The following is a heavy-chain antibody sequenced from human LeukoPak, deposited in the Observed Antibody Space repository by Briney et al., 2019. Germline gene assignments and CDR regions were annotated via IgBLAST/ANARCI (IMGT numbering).Heavy chain of an antibody. D-gene: IGHD3-10*01. J-gene: IGHJ4*02. Sequence: TGGSLRLSCAASGFTVSSNYMSWIRQPPGKGLEWIGYIYYSGSTNYNPSLKSRVTISVDTSKNQFSLKLSSVTAADTAVYYCARVFMVRGVFDYWGQGTLVTVSS. CDR1: GFTVSSNY. CDR2: IYYSGST. CDR3: ARVFMVRGVFDY. V-gene: IGHV4-59*02.